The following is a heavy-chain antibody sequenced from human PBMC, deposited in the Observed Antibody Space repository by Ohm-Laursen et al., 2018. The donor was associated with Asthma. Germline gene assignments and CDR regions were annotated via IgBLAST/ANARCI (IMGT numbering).Heavy chain of an antibody. D-gene: IGHD3-22*01. CDR2: ISYDGSNK. Sequence: SLRLSCTASGFTFSSYAMHWVRQAPGKGLEWVAVISYDGSNKYYADSVKGRFTISRDNSKNTLYLLMNSLRAEDTAVYYCARDSDLHYDSSGPGDYWGQGTLVTVSS. CDR3: ARDSDLHYDSSGPGDY. CDR1: GFTFSSYA. V-gene: IGHV3-30-3*01. J-gene: IGHJ4*02.